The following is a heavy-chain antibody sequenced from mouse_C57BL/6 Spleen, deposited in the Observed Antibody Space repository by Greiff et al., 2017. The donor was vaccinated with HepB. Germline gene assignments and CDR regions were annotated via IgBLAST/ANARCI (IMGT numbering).Heavy chain of an antibody. J-gene: IGHJ2*01. CDR2: INPNNGGT. CDR3: ARFYYGNDY. Sequence: EVQLQQSGPELVKPGASVKISCKASGYTFTDYYMNWVKQSHGKSLEWIGDINPNNGGTSYNQKFKGKATLTVDKSSSTAYMELRSLTSEDSAVYYCARFYYGNDYWGQGTTLTGSS. CDR1: GYTFTDYY. D-gene: IGHD2-1*01. V-gene: IGHV1-26*01.